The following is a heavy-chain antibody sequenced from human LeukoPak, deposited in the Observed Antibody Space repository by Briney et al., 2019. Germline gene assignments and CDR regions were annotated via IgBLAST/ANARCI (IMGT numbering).Heavy chain of an antibody. D-gene: IGHD6-13*01. CDR2: IHSGGST. Sequence: PGGSLRLSFAAPGFALNSNHMKWGRPAPGKGLEGVSLIHSGGSTYYADSVKGRFTISRDNSSNTLDLQMNTLRAEDTAVYYCARGLAQAGILGVFDYWGQGTLVTVSS. J-gene: IGHJ4*02. CDR3: ARGLAQAGILGVFDY. CDR1: GFALNSNH. V-gene: IGHV3-53*01.